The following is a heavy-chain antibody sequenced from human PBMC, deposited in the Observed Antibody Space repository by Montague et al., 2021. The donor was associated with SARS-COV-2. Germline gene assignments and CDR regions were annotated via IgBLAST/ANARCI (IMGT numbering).Heavy chain of an antibody. CDR2: ISYDGSNK. D-gene: IGHD3-16*02. CDR3: ARDNYDYVWGSYRYIY. V-gene: IGHV3-30*04. J-gene: IGHJ4*02. CDR1: GFTFSSYA. Sequence: SLRLSCAASGFTFSSYAMHWVRQAPGKGLERVAVISYDGSNKYYSDSXKGRFTISRDNSKNTLYLQMNSLRAEDTAVYYCARDNYDYVWGSYRYIYWGQGTLVTVSS.